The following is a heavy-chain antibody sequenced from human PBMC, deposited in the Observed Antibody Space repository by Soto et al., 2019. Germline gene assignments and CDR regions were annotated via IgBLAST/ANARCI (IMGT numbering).Heavy chain of an antibody. J-gene: IGHJ3*02. CDR3: ARDSGGDIVVVPAPLDAFDI. CDR1: GGSISSYY. V-gene: IGHV4-59*01. Sequence: TLSLTCTVSGGSISSYYWSWIRQPPGKGLEWIGYVYYSGSTNYNPSLKSRVTMTRDTSISTAYMELSRLRSDDTAVYYCARDSGGDIVVVPAPLDAFDIWGQGTMVTVSS. D-gene: IGHD2-2*01. CDR2: VYYSGST.